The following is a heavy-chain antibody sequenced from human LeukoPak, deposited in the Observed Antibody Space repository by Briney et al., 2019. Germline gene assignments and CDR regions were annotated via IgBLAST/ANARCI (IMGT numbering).Heavy chain of an antibody. CDR3: AELYYYDSSGYYYEYFQH. CDR1: GGTFSSYA. Sequence: ASVKVSCKAPGGTFSSYAISWVRQAPGQGLEWMGRIIPIFGIANYAQKFQGRVTITADKSTSTAYMELSSLRSEDTAAYYCAELYYYDSSGYYYEYFQHWGQGTLVTVSS. J-gene: IGHJ1*01. CDR2: IIPIFGIA. V-gene: IGHV1-69*04. D-gene: IGHD3-22*01.